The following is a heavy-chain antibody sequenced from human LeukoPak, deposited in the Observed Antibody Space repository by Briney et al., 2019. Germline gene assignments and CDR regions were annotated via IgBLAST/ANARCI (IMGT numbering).Heavy chain of an antibody. Sequence: PSETLSLTCTVSGYSISSGYYWGWIRQPPGKGLEWIGSIYHSGSTYYNPSLKSRVTISVDTSKNQFSLKLSSVTAADTAVYYCARDLGRNSLDYWGQGTLVTVSS. V-gene: IGHV4-38-2*02. J-gene: IGHJ4*02. D-gene: IGHD4-23*01. CDR1: GYSISSGYY. CDR2: IYHSGST. CDR3: ARDLGRNSLDY.